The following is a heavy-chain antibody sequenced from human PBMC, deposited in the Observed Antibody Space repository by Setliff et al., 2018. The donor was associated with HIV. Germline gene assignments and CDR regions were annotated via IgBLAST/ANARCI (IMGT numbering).Heavy chain of an antibody. CDR2: TFTSGIT. CDR1: GGSISGYF. D-gene: IGHD3-16*01. Sequence: SETLSLTCTVSGGSISGYFWSWIRQPAGKGLEWIGRTFTSGITNYSPSLKSRVTMSVDTSKNQFTLNLTSVTAADTAVYYCAREPKGGDDRALDYWGQGTLVTVSS. CDR3: AREPKGGDDRALDY. J-gene: IGHJ4*02. V-gene: IGHV4-4*07.